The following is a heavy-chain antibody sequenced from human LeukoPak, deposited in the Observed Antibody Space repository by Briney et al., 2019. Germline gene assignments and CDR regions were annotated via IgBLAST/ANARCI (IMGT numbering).Heavy chain of an antibody. D-gene: IGHD6-13*01. J-gene: IGHJ6*02. CDR3: ARPIAAAEGMDV. Sequence: GGSLRLSCAASGFTFSHFWMSWVRQAPGKGLEWVAYIKKTGSETYYVDSVKGRFTITRDNTRNSLFLQMYSLRAEDTAVYYCARPIAAAEGMDVWGQGTTVTVSS. V-gene: IGHV3-7*01. CDR1: GFTFSHFW. CDR2: IKKTGSET.